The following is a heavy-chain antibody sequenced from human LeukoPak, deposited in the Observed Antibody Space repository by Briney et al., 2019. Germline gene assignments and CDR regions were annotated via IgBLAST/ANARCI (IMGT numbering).Heavy chain of an antibody. CDR2: IYYSGSN. Sequence: SETLSLTCTVSGDSISSYYWSWIRQPPGKGLEWIGSIYYSGSNYYNPSLKSRVTISVDTSKNQFSLKLSSVTAADTAVYYCARGRYCSSTSCYDPHDAFDIWGQGTMVTVSS. V-gene: IGHV4-39*07. CDR3: ARGRYCSSTSCYDPHDAFDI. D-gene: IGHD2-2*01. CDR1: GDSISSYY. J-gene: IGHJ3*02.